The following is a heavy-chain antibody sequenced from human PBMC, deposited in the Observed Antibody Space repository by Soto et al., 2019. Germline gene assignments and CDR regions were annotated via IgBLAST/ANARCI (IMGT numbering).Heavy chain of an antibody. D-gene: IGHD4-17*01. CDR1: GYTFTSYG. J-gene: IGHJ4*02. CDR2: ISAYNGNT. V-gene: IGHV1-18*01. CDR3: ARVDGDYGDYEPFDY. Sequence: ASVKVSCKASGYTFTSYGISWVRQAPGQGLEWMGWISAYNGNTNYAQKLQGRVTMTTDTSTSTAYMELRSLRSDDTAVYYCARVDGDYGDYEPFDYWGQGTLVTVSS.